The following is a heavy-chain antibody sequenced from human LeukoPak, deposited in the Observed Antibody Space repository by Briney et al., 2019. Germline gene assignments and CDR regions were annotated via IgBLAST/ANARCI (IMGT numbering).Heavy chain of an antibody. Sequence: ASVKVSCKASGYTFTSYGISWVRQAPGQGLEWMGWISAYNGNTNYAQKLQGRVTMTTDTSTSTAYMELRSLRSDDTAVYYCARDLGVLRYFDWLLYAFDIWGQGTMVTVSS. CDR2: ISAYNGNT. J-gene: IGHJ3*02. CDR3: ARDLGVLRYFDWLLYAFDI. CDR1: GYTFTSYG. D-gene: IGHD3-9*01. V-gene: IGHV1-18*01.